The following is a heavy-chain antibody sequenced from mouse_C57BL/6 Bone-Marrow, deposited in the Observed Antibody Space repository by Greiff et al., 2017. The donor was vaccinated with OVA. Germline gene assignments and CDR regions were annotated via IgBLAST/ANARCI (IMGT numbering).Heavy chain of an antibody. J-gene: IGHJ2*01. V-gene: IGHV1-81*01. D-gene: IGHD3-3*01. CDR1: GYTFTSYG. CDR3: ARRRDWYYFDY. CDR2: IYPRSGNT. Sequence: QVHVKQSGAELARPGASVKLSCKASGYTFTSYGISWVKQRTGQGLEWIGEIYPRSGNTYYNEKFKGKATLTADKSSSTAYMELRSLTSEDSAVYFCARRRDWYYFDYWGQGTTLTVSS.